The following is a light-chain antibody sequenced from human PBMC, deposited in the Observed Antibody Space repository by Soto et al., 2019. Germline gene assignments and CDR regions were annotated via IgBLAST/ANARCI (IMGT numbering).Light chain of an antibody. J-gene: IGLJ1*01. CDR3: TSYSSSDIFYV. CDR2: QVT. V-gene: IGLV2-14*01. Sequence: QSALTQPRSVSGSPGQSVTISCTGTTAEIGGYDFVSWYQQRAGKAPKLLIYQVTNRPSRVSNRFSGSKSGNTASLTISGLQADDEADYYCTSYSSSDIFYVFGTGTKVTVL. CDR1: TAEIGGYDF.